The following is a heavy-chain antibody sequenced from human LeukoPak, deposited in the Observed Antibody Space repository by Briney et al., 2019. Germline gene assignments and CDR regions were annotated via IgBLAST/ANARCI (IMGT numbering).Heavy chain of an antibody. CDR2: INHSGST. V-gene: IGHV4-34*01. CDR1: GGSFSGYY. CDR3: ARASHDYGDYSHFDY. Sequence: NPSKTLSLTCAVYGGSFSGYYWSWIRQPPGKGLEWIGEINHSGSTNYNPSLKSRVTISVDTSKNQFSLKLSSVTAADTAVYYCARASHDYGDYSHFDYWGQGTLVTVSS. J-gene: IGHJ4*02. D-gene: IGHD4-17*01.